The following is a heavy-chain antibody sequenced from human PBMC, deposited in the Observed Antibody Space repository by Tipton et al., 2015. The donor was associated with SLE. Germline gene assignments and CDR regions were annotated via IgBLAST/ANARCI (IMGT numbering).Heavy chain of an antibody. Sequence: TLSLTCTVYGGSFSGYYWTWIRQPPGKGLEWIGEINHSGSTNYNPSLKSRATISVDTSKNQFSLKLSSVTAADTAVYYCASRGAYRVFAYWGQGTLVTVSS. V-gene: IGHV4-34*01. D-gene: IGHD5-24*01. J-gene: IGHJ4*02. CDR2: INHSGST. CDR3: ASRGAYRVFAY. CDR1: GGSFSGYY.